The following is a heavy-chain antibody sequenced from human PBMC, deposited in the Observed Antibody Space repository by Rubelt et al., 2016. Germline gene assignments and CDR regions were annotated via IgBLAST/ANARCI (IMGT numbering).Heavy chain of an antibody. CDR2: LSGSGGDT. V-gene: IGHV3-23*01. D-gene: IGHD3-22*01. Sequence: NYAMNWVRQAPGKGLEWVSALSGSGGDTFHADSVKGRFTISRDNSKNTLYLQMNSLRAEDTAVYYCARDRNYYDSSGFSNFDYWGQGTLVTVSS. J-gene: IGHJ4*02. CDR3: ARDRNYYDSSGFSNFDY. CDR1: NYA.